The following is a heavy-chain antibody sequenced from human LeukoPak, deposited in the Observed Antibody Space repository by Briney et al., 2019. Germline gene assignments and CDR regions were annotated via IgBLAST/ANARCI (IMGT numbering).Heavy chain of an antibody. Sequence: PGGSLRLSCAASGFTFSSYAMRWVRQDPGKGLEWVSYISSSSSTIYYADSVKGRFTISRDNAKNSLYLQMNSLRAEDTAVYYCARDSYDFWSGYYYYYYMDVWGKGTTVTVSS. CDR2: ISSSSSTI. CDR1: GFTFSSYA. D-gene: IGHD3-3*01. V-gene: IGHV3-48*04. CDR3: ARDSYDFWSGYYYYYYMDV. J-gene: IGHJ6*03.